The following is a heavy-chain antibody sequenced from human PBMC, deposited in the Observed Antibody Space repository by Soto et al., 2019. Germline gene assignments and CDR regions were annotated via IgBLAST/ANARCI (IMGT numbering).Heavy chain of an antibody. V-gene: IGHV1-2*04. Sequence: GASVKVSCKASGYTFTSYAMHWVRQAPGQGLEWMGWINPNSGGTNYAQKFQGWVTMTRDTSISTAYMELSRLRSDDTAVYYCARDGCSSGCLEFDYWGQGTLVTVSS. CDR1: GYTFTSYA. D-gene: IGHD6-19*01. CDR3: ARDGCSSGCLEFDY. CDR2: INPNSGGT. J-gene: IGHJ4*02.